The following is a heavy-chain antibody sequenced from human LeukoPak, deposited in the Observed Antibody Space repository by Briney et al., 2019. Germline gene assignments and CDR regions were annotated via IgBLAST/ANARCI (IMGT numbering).Heavy chain of an antibody. J-gene: IGHJ4*02. CDR2: VVGSSEYK. Sequence: GGSLRLSCTASEFTFSSYTMNWVRQAPGMGLEWVSSVVGSSEYKSYADAVKGRFTISRDNARNSLFLQMDSLRVEDTAVYYCARGYYFDYWGQGTLVTVSS. CDR3: ARGYYFDY. V-gene: IGHV3-21*01. CDR1: EFTFSSYT.